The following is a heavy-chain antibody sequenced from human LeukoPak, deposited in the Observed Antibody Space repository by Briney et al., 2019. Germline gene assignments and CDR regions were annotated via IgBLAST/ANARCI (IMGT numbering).Heavy chain of an antibody. D-gene: IGHD3-9*01. CDR1: GGSFSGYY. CDR3: ARVYYDILTGYFN. CDR2: INHSGST. V-gene: IGHV4-34*01. Sequence: SETLSLTCAVYGGSFSGYYWSWIRQPPGKGLEWIGEINHSGSTNYNPSLKSRVTISVDTSKNQFSLKLSSVTAADTAVYYCARVYYDILTGYFNWGQGTLVTVSS. J-gene: IGHJ4*02.